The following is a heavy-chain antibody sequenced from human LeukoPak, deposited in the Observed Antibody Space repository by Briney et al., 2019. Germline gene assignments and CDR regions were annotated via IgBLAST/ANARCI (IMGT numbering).Heavy chain of an antibody. CDR3: AKYRGYSGYEPIDY. CDR2: ISWDGGST. J-gene: IGHJ4*02. Sequence: GGSLRLSCAASGLTFDDYTMHWVRQAPGKGLEWVSLISWDGGSTYYADSVKGRFTISRDNSKNSLYLQMNSLRTEDTALYYCAKYRGYSGYEPIDYWGQGTLVTVSS. V-gene: IGHV3-43*01. D-gene: IGHD5-12*01. CDR1: GLTFDDYT.